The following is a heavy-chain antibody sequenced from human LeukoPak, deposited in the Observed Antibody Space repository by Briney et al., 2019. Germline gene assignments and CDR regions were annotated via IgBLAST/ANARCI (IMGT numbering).Heavy chain of an antibody. CDR1: GYTFTSYG. Sequence: ASVKVSCKASGYTFTSYGISWVRQAPGQGLAWMGWISAYNGNTNYAQKLQGRVTMTRNTSISTAYMELSSLRSEDTAVYYCARDKAAAGFYWGQGTLVTVSS. CDR2: ISAYNGNT. J-gene: IGHJ4*02. CDR3: ARDKAAAGFY. V-gene: IGHV1-18*01. D-gene: IGHD6-13*01.